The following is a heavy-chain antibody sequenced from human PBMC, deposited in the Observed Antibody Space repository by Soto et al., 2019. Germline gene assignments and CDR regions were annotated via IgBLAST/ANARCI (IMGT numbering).Heavy chain of an antibody. CDR2: IIPMFGTP. J-gene: IGHJ5*01. CDR3: ARRRDQPPVGLYFDS. CDR1: GGAFHYCI. D-gene: IGHD1-26*01. Sequence: GASVPVSRQASGGAFHYCIFVWVRQAPGQGLEWMGGIIPMFGTPKYAQTFQDRITISADVSTSTAYMELTSLVLDDTTIYYCARRRDQPPVGLYFDSWGEGTLVTVSS. V-gene: IGHV1-69*13.